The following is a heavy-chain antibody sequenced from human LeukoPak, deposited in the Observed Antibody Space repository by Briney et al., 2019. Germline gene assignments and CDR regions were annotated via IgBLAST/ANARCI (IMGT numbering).Heavy chain of an antibody. CDR2: IYYSGSV. CDR3: ARLGSYFDF. Sequence: PSETLSLTCNVTDGSISPYYWSWIRQPPGKGLQWIGYIYYSGSVNYNPSLKSRVTMSVDTSKNQFSLNLSSVTAADTAVYYCARLGSYFDFWGQGTQVTVSS. J-gene: IGHJ4*02. CDR1: DGSISPYY. V-gene: IGHV4-59*08.